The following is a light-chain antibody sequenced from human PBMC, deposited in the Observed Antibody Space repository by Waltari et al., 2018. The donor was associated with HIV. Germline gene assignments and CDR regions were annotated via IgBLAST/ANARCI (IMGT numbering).Light chain of an antibody. V-gene: IGLV3-25*02. J-gene: IGLJ3*02. CDR1: VLSSQY. CDR2: RDT. Sequence: SYALTQPPSLSVSPGQTAGITCSGNVLSSQYTYWYRQKPGQAPVMVIDRDTERPSGIPGRFSGSKSGTTVTLTIGGVQAEDEADYYCQSAANSGPHVVFGGGTTLTVL. CDR3: QSAANSGPHVV.